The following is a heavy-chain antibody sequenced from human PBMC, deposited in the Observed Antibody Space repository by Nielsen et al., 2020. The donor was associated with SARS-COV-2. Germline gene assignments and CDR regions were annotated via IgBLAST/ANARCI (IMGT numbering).Heavy chain of an antibody. CDR3: ARDRWQQLVPTY. V-gene: IGHV4-39*02. D-gene: IGHD6-13*01. J-gene: IGHJ4*02. CDR1: GGSISSSSYY. Sequence: SETLSLTCTVSGGSISSSSYYWGWIRQPPGKGLEWIGSIYYSVSTYYNPSLKSRVTISVDTSKNHFSLKLTSVTAADTAVYYCARDRWQQLVPTYWGQGTLVTVSS. CDR2: IYYSVST.